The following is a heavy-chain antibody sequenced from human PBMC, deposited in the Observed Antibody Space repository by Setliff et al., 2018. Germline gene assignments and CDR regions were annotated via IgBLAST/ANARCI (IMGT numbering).Heavy chain of an antibody. D-gene: IGHD3-10*01. J-gene: IGHJ5*02. Sequence: SETLSLTCTVSGGSISSHYWSWIRQSPGKGLEWIGYIYHDGPSVHYNPSLKSRVTMSVDKSKNQFSLSLRSVTAADTAVYYCATDGPVLNGDYISWGQGTLVTVSS. CDR2: IYHDGPSV. CDR3: ATDGPVLNGDYIS. V-gene: IGHV4-59*11. CDR1: GGSISSHY.